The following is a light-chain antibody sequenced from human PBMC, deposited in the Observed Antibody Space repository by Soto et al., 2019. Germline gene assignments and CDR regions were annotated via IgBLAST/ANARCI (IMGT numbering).Light chain of an antibody. Sequence: QSALTQPPSASGSPGQSVTISCTGTSSDVGDYNYVSWYQHHPGKAPKLMIYEVSKRPSGVPDRFSGSKSGNTASLTVSGLQADDEADYYCSSYAGSNNPVVFGGGTKLTVL. CDR2: EVS. J-gene: IGLJ2*01. V-gene: IGLV2-8*01. CDR1: SSDVGDYNY. CDR3: SSYAGSNNPVV.